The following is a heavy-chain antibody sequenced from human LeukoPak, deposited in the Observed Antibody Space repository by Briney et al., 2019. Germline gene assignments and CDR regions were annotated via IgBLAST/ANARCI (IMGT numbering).Heavy chain of an antibody. D-gene: IGHD3-10*01. J-gene: IGHJ4*02. CDR3: TRETYHYTSGN. V-gene: IGHV3-11*01. CDR2: ISESGDIT. CDR1: GFIFSDYY. Sequence: GSLRLSCAASGFIFSDYYMSWVRQAPGKGLEWVSYISESGDITYYSDSVKGRFAVSRDNAKNSVYLQMNSLRAADTAVYFCTRETYHYTSGNWGQGTLVTVSS.